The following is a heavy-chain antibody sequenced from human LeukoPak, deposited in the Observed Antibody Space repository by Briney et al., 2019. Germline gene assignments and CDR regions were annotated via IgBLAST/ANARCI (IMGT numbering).Heavy chain of an antibody. CDR3: AREGHDSISWYWDY. V-gene: IGHV1-3*01. Sequence: ASVNVSCKASGYTFTSYGISWVRQAPGQRLEWMGYISAGSGNTKYSQRFQGRVIITRDTSASTAYMELSSLRSEDTAVYYCAREGHDSISWYWDYWGQGTLVTVSS. CDR2: ISAGSGNT. J-gene: IGHJ4*02. CDR1: GYTFTSYG. D-gene: IGHD6-13*01.